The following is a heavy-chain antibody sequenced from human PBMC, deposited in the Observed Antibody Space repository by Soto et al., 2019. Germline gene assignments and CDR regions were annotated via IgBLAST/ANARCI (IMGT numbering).Heavy chain of an antibody. CDR3: ARVPGVVVSADDAFDI. V-gene: IGHV4-4*02. D-gene: IGHD2-21*02. CDR2: IYNSGSA. J-gene: IGHJ3*02. Sequence: QVQLQESGPGLVKPSGTLSLTCAVSGGSVSSSNWWSWVRQSPGKGLEWMGEIYNSGSADYNPSLNSRCTISLDKSKNQFSLRLTSVTAADTAVYYCARVPGVVVSADDAFDIWGPGTRVIVSS. CDR1: GGSVSSSNW.